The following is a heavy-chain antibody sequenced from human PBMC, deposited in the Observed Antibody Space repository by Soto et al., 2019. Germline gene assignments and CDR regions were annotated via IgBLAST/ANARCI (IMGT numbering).Heavy chain of an antibody. CDR1: VGSISSGGYS. V-gene: IGHV4-30-2*01. J-gene: IGHJ6*02. D-gene: IGHD3-22*01. CDR3: ARASGEYYYETYYYYGMDV. CDR2: IYHSGST. Sequence: PSETLSLTCAVSVGSISSGGYSWSWIRRPPGKGLEWIGYIYHSGSTYYNPSLKSRVTISVDRSKNQFSLKLSSVTAADTAVYYCARASGEYYYETYYYYGMDVWGQGTTVTVSS.